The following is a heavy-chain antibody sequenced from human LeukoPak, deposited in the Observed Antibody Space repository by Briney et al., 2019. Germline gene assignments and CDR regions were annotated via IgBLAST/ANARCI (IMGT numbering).Heavy chain of an antibody. J-gene: IGHJ3*02. Sequence: GGSLRLSCAASGFTFDDYAMHWVRQAPGKGLEWVPGISWNSGSIGYADFVKGRFTISRDNAKNSLYLQMNSLRAEDTALYYCAKVARGGYTPPDPFDIWGQGTMVTVSS. CDR3: AKVARGGYTPPDPFDI. CDR2: ISWNSGSI. CDR1: GFTFDDYA. D-gene: IGHD5-18*01. V-gene: IGHV3-9*01.